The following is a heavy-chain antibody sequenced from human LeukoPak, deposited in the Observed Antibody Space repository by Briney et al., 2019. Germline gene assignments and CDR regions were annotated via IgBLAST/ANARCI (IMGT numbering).Heavy chain of an antibody. J-gene: IGHJ4*02. D-gene: IGHD6-19*01. CDR3: ASQRGQWPDRPFDY. CDR1: GGSISSSSYY. Sequence: PSETLSLTCTVSGGSISSSSYYWGWIRQPPGTGLEWIGSIYYSGSTYYNPSLKSRVTISVDTSKNQFSLRLSSVTAADTAVYYCASQRGQWPDRPFDYWGQGTLVTVSS. CDR2: IYYSGST. V-gene: IGHV4-39*07.